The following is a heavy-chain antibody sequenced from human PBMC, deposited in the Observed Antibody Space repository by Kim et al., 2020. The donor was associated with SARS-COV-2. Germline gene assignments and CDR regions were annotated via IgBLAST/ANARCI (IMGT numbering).Heavy chain of an antibody. CDR3: TTMTTATVGP. Sequence: TTDYAAPVKGRFTISRDDSKNTLYLQMNSLKTEDTAVYYCTTMTTATVGPWGQGTLVTVSS. CDR2: TT. J-gene: IGHJ5*02. V-gene: IGHV3-15*01. D-gene: IGHD4-17*01.